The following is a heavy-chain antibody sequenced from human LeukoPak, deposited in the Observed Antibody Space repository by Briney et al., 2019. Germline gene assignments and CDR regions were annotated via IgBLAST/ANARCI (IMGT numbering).Heavy chain of an antibody. CDR1: GFTFSDYY. Sequence: GGSLRLSCAASGFTFSDYYMSWIRQAPGKGLEWVSYISSSGSTIYYADSVKGRFTISRDNAKNSLYLQMNSLRAEDAAVYYCASPTRGGNYFDYWGQGTLVTVSS. D-gene: IGHD2-15*01. CDR3: ASPTRGGNYFDY. CDR2: ISSSGSTI. V-gene: IGHV3-11*01. J-gene: IGHJ4*02.